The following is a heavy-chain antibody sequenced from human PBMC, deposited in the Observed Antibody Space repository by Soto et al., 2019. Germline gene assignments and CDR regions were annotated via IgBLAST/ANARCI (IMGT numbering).Heavy chain of an antibody. CDR3: AHSVVAGLGYYFDY. CDR1: GFSLSSTRVA. D-gene: IGHD6-19*01. Sequence: QITLKESGPTLVKPTQTLTLTCTFSGFSLSSTRVAVGWIRQPPGKALEWLALIYWDDDKRYSPFLKSRLTPTKDTSKKQVVLTMTNMDPVDTATYYCAHSVVAGLGYYFDYWGQGTLVTVSS. CDR2: IYWDDDK. J-gene: IGHJ4*02. V-gene: IGHV2-5*02.